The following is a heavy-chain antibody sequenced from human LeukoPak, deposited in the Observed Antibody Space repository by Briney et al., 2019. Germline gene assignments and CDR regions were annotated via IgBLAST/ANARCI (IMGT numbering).Heavy chain of an antibody. CDR3: AKDTGYYYGSGSYDY. V-gene: IGHV3-9*01. Sequence: PGRSPRLSCAASGFTFDDYAMHWVRQAPGKGLEWVSGISWNSGSIGYADSVKGRFTISRDNAKNSLYLQMNSLRAEDTALYYCAKDTGYYYGSGSYDYWGQGTLVTVSS. D-gene: IGHD3-10*01. CDR2: ISWNSGSI. CDR1: GFTFDDYA. J-gene: IGHJ4*02.